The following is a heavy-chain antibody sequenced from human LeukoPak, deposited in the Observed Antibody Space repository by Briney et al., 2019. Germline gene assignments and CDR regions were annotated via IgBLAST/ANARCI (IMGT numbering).Heavy chain of an antibody. D-gene: IGHD3-22*01. CDR3: ARGGYDSSGYYGDY. J-gene: IGHJ4*02. CDR1: GGSISSSSYY. CDR2: IYTSAST. V-gene: IGHV4-61*02. Sequence: SQTLSLTCTVSGGSISSSSYYWIWMRQPAGKGLEWIVRIYTSASTNYSPSLRSRVTISVDTSKNQFSLKLSSVTAADRAVYYCARGGYDSSGYYGDYWGQGTLVTVSS.